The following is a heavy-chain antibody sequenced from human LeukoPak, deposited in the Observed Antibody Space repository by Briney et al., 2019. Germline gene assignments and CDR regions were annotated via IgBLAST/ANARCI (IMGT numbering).Heavy chain of an antibody. J-gene: IGHJ3*02. D-gene: IGHD3-22*01. CDR3: ARDGGYYYDSTGYGAFDI. V-gene: IGHV4-59*01. Sequence: SETLSLTCTVSGGSISSYYWSWIRQPPGKGLEWIGYIYYSGSTNYNPSLKSRVTISVDTSKNQFSLKLSSVTAADTAVYYCARDGGYYYDSTGYGAFDIWGQGTMVTVSS. CDR2: IYYSGST. CDR1: GGSISSYY.